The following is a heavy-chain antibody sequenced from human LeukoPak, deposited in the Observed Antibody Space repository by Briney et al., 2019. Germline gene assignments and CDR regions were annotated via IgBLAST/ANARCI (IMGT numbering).Heavy chain of an antibody. CDR1: GGSISSYY. V-gene: IGHV4-59*08. Sequence: PSETLSLTCTVSGGSISSYYWNWIRQPPGKGLEWIGYIYYSGSTNYNPSLKSRVTISLDTSKNQFSLKLSSVTAADTAFYYCARQSQGYCSSTSCHSWFDPWGQGTLVTISS. D-gene: IGHD2-2*01. CDR3: ARQSQGYCSSTSCHSWFDP. J-gene: IGHJ5*02. CDR2: IYYSGST.